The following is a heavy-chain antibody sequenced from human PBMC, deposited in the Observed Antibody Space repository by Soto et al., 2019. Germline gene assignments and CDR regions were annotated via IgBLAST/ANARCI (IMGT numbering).Heavy chain of an antibody. CDR2: INHSGST. J-gene: IGHJ6*02. CDR3: ARGPLITIFGVVYYGMDV. V-gene: IGHV4-34*01. Sequence: SETLSLTCAVYGGSFSGYYWSWIRQPPGKGLEWIGEINHSGSTNYNPSLKSRVTISVDTSKNQFSLKLSSVTAADTAVYYCARGPLITIFGVVYYGMDVWGQGTTVTVSS. CDR1: GGSFSGYY. D-gene: IGHD3-3*01.